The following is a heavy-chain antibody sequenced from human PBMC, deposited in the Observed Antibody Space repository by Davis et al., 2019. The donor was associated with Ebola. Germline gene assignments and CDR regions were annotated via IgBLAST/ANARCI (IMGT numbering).Heavy chain of an antibody. D-gene: IGHD1-7*01. V-gene: IGHV3-30*18. Sequence: GGSLRLSCAASGFTFSSYGMHWVRQAPGKGLEWVAVISYDGSNKYYADSVKGRFTISRDNSKNTLYLQMNSLRAEDTAVYYCAKDLNWNYKVPRGMDVWGQGTTVTVSS. J-gene: IGHJ6*02. CDR2: ISYDGSNK. CDR3: AKDLNWNYKVPRGMDV. CDR1: GFTFSSYG.